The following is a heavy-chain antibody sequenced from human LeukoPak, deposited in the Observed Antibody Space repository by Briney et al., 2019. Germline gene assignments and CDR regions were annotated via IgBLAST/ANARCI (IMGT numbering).Heavy chain of an antibody. CDR2: IIPILGIA. Sequence: VASVKVSCKASGGTFSSYTISWVRQAPGQGLEWMGRIIPILGIANYAQKFQGRVTITADKSTSTAYMELSSLRSEDTAAYYCASGTGGMVYDYWGQGTLVTVSS. J-gene: IGHJ4*02. D-gene: IGHD3/OR15-3a*01. V-gene: IGHV1-69*02. CDR1: GGTFSSYT. CDR3: ASGTGGMVYDY.